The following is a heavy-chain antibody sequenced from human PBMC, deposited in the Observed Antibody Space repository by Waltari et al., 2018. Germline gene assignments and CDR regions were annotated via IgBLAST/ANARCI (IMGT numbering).Heavy chain of an antibody. V-gene: IGHV4-59*01. D-gene: IGHD3-10*01. J-gene: IGHJ6*02. CDR2: IYYRGST. Sequence: QVQLQESGPGLVKPSETLSLTCTVSGGSISSYYWSWIRQPPGKGLEWIGYIYYRGSTKYNPSLKGRVTISVDTSKNQFSLKLSSVTAADTAVYYCARGEVSWGSGSYYHPPVYYYGMDVWGQGTTVTVSS. CDR3: ARGEVSWGSGSYYHPPVYYYGMDV. CDR1: GGSISSYY.